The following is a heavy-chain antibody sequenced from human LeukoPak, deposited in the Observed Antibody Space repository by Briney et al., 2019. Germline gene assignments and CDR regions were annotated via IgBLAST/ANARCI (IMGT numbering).Heavy chain of an antibody. Sequence: GGSLRLSCAASGFTFSSYAMHWVRQAPGKGLEYVSAISSNGGSTYYANSVKGRFTISRDNSKNTLYLQMGSLRAEDMAVYYCARGTVTTFLDFWGQGTLVTVSS. CDR3: ARGTVTTFLDF. J-gene: IGHJ4*02. D-gene: IGHD4-17*01. CDR2: ISSNGGST. V-gene: IGHV3-64*01. CDR1: GFTFSSYA.